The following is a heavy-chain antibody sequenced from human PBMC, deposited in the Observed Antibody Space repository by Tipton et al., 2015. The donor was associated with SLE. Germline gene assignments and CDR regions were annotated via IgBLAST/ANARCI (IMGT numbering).Heavy chain of an antibody. CDR2: IYSDGRTT. CDR1: GFTFSSYE. V-gene: IGHV3-23*03. J-gene: IGHJ3*02. Sequence: SLRLSCVASGFTFSSYEMSWVRQAPGKGLEWVSVIYSDGRTTYYADSVKGRFTISRDNSKNTLYLQVNSLRAEDTAVYFCARGLAARRAFDIWGQGTMVTVSS. CDR3: ARGLAARRAFDI. D-gene: IGHD2-15*01.